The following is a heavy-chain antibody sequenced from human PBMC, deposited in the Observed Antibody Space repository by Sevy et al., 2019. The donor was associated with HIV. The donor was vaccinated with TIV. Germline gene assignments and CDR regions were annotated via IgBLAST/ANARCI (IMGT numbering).Heavy chain of an antibody. CDR1: GGSISSGSYY. J-gene: IGHJ4*02. D-gene: IGHD3-10*01. CDR2: IYTSGST. V-gene: IGHV4-61*02. CDR3: ARETVWFGELPHYFES. Sequence: SETLSLTCTVSGGSISSGSYYWSWIRQPAGKGLEWIGRIYTSGSTDYNPSLKSRVTISVDSSKNQFSLKLSSLTAADTAVYYCARETVWFGELPHYFESWGQGTLVTVSS.